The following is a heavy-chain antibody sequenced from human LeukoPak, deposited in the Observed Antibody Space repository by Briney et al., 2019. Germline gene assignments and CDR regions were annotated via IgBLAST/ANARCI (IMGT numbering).Heavy chain of an antibody. Sequence: GGSLRLSCAASGFTFSSYGMGWGRQAPGKGLEWVAVIRYDGSNKYYADSVKGRFTISRDNSKNTLYLQMSSLRAEDTGVYYCAKSKHDSSGYSLWGAFDIWGQGTMVSVPS. CDR1: GFTFSSYG. CDR3: AKSKHDSSGYSLWGAFDI. D-gene: IGHD3-22*01. CDR2: IRYDGSNK. V-gene: IGHV3-30*02. J-gene: IGHJ3*02.